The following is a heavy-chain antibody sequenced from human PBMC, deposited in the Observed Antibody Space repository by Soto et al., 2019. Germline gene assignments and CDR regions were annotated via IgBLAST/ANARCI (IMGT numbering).Heavy chain of an antibody. CDR3: AREPPGYYYGTYYFDY. Sequence: AASVKVSCKASGYTFTSYGISWVRQAPGQGLEWMGWISAYNGNTNYAQKLQGRVTMTTDTSTSTAYMELRSLRSDDTAVYYCAREPPGYYYGTYYFDYWGQGTLVTVSS. D-gene: IGHD3-10*01. CDR1: GYTFTSYG. CDR2: ISAYNGNT. J-gene: IGHJ4*02. V-gene: IGHV1-18*01.